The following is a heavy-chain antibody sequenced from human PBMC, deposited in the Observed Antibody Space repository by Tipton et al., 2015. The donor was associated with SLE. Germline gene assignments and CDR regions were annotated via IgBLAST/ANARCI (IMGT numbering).Heavy chain of an antibody. CDR2: IYYSGST. V-gene: IGHV4-30-4*01. Sequence: TLSLTCTVSGGSISSGDYYWSWIRQPPGKGLEWIGYIYYSGSTYYNPSLKSRVTISVDTSKNQFSLKLSSVTAADTAVYYCANLGYYYGSGRHWGQGTLVTVSS. J-gene: IGHJ4*02. CDR1: GGSISSGDYY. CDR3: ANLGYYYGSGRH. D-gene: IGHD3-10*01.